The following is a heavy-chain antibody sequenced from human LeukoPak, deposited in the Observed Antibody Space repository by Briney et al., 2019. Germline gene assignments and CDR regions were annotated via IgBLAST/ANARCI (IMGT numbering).Heavy chain of an antibody. CDR2: IAHHGNNK. V-gene: IGHV3-30*02. CDR3: AKDGSWSCTD. CDR1: GFTFSNYA. J-gene: IGHJ4*02. D-gene: IGHD2-8*02. Sequence: GGSLRLSCAASGFTFSNYAIHWVRQCPGKGLEWVAYIAHHGNNKYYADSVKGRFTISRDNSKRTLYLQMNSLRADDTAVYYCAKDGSWSCTDWGQGTLVTVSS.